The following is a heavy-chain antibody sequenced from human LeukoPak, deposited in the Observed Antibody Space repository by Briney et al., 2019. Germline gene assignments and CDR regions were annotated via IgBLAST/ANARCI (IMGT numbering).Heavy chain of an antibody. CDR3: ARDLTAARPGYWFDP. V-gene: IGHV4-61*01. D-gene: IGHD6-6*01. Sequence: SETLSLTCTVSGYSISSGYYWSWIRQPPGKGLEWIGYIYYSGSTNYNPSLKSRVTISVDTSKNQFSLKLSSVTAADTAVYYCARDLTAARPGYWFDPWGQGTLVTVSS. J-gene: IGHJ5*02. CDR2: IYYSGST. CDR1: GYSISSGYY.